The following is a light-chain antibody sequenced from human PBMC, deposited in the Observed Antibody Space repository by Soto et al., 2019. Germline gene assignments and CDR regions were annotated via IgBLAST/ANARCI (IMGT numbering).Light chain of an antibody. V-gene: IGKV3-20*01. CDR2: GGF. J-gene: IGKJ2*01. Sequence: ETVLTQSPGTVSLSPGERATLSCTTSQTVNSDYLAWYQQKPGQAPRLLIYGGFNRATSIPDRFSGSGSGTYLTITNSGLDAENSAVYYCQHYDGSHWTFGQGPNLEI. CDR1: QTVNSDY. CDR3: QHYDGSHWT.